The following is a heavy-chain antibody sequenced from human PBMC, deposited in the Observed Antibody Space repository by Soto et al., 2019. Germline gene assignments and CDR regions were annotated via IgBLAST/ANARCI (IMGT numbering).Heavy chain of an antibody. Sequence: SETLSLTCAVYGGSFSGYYWSWIRQPPGKGLEWIGEINHSGSTNYNPSLKSRVTISVDTSKNQFSLKLSSVTAADTAVYYCARGEMMGATFDWGQGTLVTVSS. J-gene: IGHJ4*02. CDR2: INHSGST. V-gene: IGHV4-34*01. CDR1: GGSFSGYY. D-gene: IGHD1-26*01. CDR3: ARGEMMGATFD.